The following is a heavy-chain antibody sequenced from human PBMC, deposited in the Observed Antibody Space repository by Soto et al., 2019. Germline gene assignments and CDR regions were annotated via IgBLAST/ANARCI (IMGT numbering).Heavy chain of an antibody. J-gene: IGHJ4*02. CDR3: ARGLAYYFDY. Sequence: PSETLSLTCTVSGGSISSGGYYWSWIRQHPGKGLEWIGYIYHSGSTNYNPSLKSRVTISVDTSKNQFSLKLSSVTAADTAVYYCARGLAYYFDYWGQGTLVTVSS. V-gene: IGHV4-31*03. CDR2: IYHSGST. CDR1: GGSISSGGYY.